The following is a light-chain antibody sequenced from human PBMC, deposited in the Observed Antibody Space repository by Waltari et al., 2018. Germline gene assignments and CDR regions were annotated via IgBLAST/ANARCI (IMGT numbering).Light chain of an antibody. Sequence: EIVLTQSPDTLSLSPGDRATHSCRASQSLSSNYLAWYQQKPGQAPRLLIYGASSRATGIPDRFSGSGSGTDFTLTITTLEPEDFAVYYCQQYGSSPPDTFGGGTRVEIE. J-gene: IGKJ4*01. CDR3: QQYGSSPPDT. CDR2: GAS. V-gene: IGKV3-20*01. CDR1: QSLSSNY.